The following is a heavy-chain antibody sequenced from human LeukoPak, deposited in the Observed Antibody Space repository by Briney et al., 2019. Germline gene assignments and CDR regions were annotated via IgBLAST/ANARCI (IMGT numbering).Heavy chain of an antibody. V-gene: IGHV4-4*02. D-gene: IGHD6-19*01. CDR3: ARDSSGTLSGGGWFDP. CDR1: GGSISSNNW. CDR2: VYHSGAT. Sequence: SETLSLTCLVSGGSISSNNWWSWVRQPPGKGLEWIGGVYHSGATYYTPSLKSRVTISVDTSKNQFSLNLTSVTAADTAVYYCARDSSGTLSGGGWFDPWGQGTLVTVSS. J-gene: IGHJ5*02.